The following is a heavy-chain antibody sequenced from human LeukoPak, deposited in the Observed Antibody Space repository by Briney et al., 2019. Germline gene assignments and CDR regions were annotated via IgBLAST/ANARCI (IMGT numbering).Heavy chain of an antibody. J-gene: IGHJ5*02. CDR2: TYYRSKWYN. V-gene: IGHV6-1*01. CDR1: GDSVSSNSAA. CDR3: AREKRRRNDFWSGYGMNNWFDP. D-gene: IGHD3-3*01. Sequence: SQTLSLTCAISGDSVSSNSAAWNWIRQSPSRGLEWLGRTYYRSKWYNDYAVSVKSRITINPDTSKNQFSLQLNSVTPEDTAVYYCAREKRRRNDFWSGYGMNNWFDPWGQGTLVTVSS.